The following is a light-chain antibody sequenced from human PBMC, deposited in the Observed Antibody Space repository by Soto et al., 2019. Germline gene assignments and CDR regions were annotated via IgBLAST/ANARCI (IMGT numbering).Light chain of an antibody. CDR3: QQYDTWPLT. V-gene: IGKV3-15*01. CDR2: DAS. Sequence: EMVLTQSPGTLSLSPGERVTLSCRARQSVGSNLAWYQQTPGQAPRVVIYDASTRATVIPAGFSGSGSGTEFTLTISSLQSEDFAVYYCQQYDTWPLTFGGGTKVDIK. CDR1: QSVGSN. J-gene: IGKJ4*01.